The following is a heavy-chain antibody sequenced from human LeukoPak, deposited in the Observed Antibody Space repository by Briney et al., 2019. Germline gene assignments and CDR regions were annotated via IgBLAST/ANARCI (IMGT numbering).Heavy chain of an antibody. CDR2: ISYDASDK. Sequence: GRSLRLSCAASGFTFNDYGMHWVRQAPGKRLEWVAIISYDASDKYYADSVKGRFTISRDNSKNMLYVQMNSLRAEDTAVYYCAKSLGSSGPKSFDYWGQGTLVTVSS. J-gene: IGHJ4*02. CDR3: AKSLGSSGPKSFDY. V-gene: IGHV3-30*18. CDR1: GFTFNDYG. D-gene: IGHD3-22*01.